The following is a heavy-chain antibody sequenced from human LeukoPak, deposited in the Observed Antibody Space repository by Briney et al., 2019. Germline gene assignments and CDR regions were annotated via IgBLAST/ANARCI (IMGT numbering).Heavy chain of an antibody. V-gene: IGHV3-23*01. J-gene: IGHJ4*02. Sequence: GGSLRLSCAASGFSFSSYAMTWARQAPVKGLEWVSAISGDGTRTYYADSVKGRFTISRDNSKNSLYLQMNSLRDEDTAVYYCASSGSYRFDYWGQGTLVTVSS. CDR3: ASSGSYRFDY. D-gene: IGHD1-26*01. CDR2: ISGDGTRT. CDR1: GFSFSSYA.